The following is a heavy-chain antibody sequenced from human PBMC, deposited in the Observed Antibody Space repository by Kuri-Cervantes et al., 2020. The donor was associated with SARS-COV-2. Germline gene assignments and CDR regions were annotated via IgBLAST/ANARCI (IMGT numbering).Heavy chain of an antibody. Sequence: GESLKISCAASGFTVSSNYMSWVRQAPGKGLEWVSVIYSGGSTYYADSVKGRFTISRDNSKNTLYLQMNSLRAEDTAVYYCAKGSIAVAVSYFDYWGQGTLVTVSS. CDR2: IYSGGST. CDR3: AKGSIAVAVSYFDY. CDR1: GFTVSSNY. D-gene: IGHD6-19*01. V-gene: IGHV3-53*01. J-gene: IGHJ4*02.